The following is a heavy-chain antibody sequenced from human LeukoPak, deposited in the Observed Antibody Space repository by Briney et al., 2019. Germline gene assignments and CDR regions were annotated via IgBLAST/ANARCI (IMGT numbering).Heavy chain of an antibody. J-gene: IGHJ5*02. CDR3: AKRQGPNSGSYDYFDP. CDR1: GGSISSYY. D-gene: IGHD1-26*01. V-gene: IGHV4-4*09. CDR2: IHSSGYT. Sequence: SETLSLTCAVSGGSISSYYWSWIRQPPGQGLEWIAYIHSSGYTNYNPSLKSRVTISVDTSKNQFSLKATSVTAADTAVYYCAKRQGPNSGSYDYFDPWGQGTLVTVSS.